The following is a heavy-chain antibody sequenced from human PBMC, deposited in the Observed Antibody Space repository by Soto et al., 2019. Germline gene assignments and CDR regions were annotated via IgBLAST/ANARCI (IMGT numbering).Heavy chain of an antibody. J-gene: IGHJ6*02. CDR2: ISSSSSYI. CDR3: AREGGYYDSSGYVVGRYYYGMDV. D-gene: IGHD3-22*01. Sequence: EVQLVESGGGLVQPGGSLRLSCAASGFTFSSYSMNWVRQAPGKGLEWVSSISSSSSYIYYADSVKGRFTISRDNAKNSLYLQMHSLRAEDTAVYYCAREGGYYDSSGYVVGRYYYGMDVWGQGTTVTVSS. CDR1: GFTFSSYS. V-gene: IGHV3-21*01.